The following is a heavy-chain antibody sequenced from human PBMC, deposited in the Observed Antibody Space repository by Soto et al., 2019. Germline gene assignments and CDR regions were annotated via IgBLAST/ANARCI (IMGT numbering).Heavy chain of an antibody. CDR3: AHKGGGDRILDY. D-gene: IGHD3-16*01. J-gene: IGHJ4*02. CDR1: GFSLSTRGVG. V-gene: IGHV2-5*02. Sequence: QITLKESGPTLVKPTQTLTLTCTFSGFSLSTRGVGVGWIRQPPGKALEWLALIYGDGFKHYSPSLESRLTXXEXXAKNQVVLTMTNMDPVDTATYYCAHKGGGDRILDYWGQGTLVTVSS. CDR2: IYGDGFK.